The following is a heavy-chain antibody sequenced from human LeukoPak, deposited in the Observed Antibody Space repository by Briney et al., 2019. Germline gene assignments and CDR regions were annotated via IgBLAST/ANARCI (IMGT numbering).Heavy chain of an antibody. V-gene: IGHV1-2*02. D-gene: IGHD6-6*01. CDR3: VRDDSSSWYYYYYYMDV. CDR2: INPNSGGT. J-gene: IGHJ6*03. CDR1: GHTFTGYY. Sequence: EASVKVSCKASGHTFTGYYMHWVRQAPGQGLEWMGWINPNSGGTNYAQKFQGRVTMTRDTSISTAYMELSRLRSDDTAVYYCVRDDSSSWYYYYYYMDVWGKGTTVTVSS.